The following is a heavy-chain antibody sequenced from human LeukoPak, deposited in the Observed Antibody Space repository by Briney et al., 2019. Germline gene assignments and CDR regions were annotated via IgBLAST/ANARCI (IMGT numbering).Heavy chain of an antibody. CDR2: ISNSSSYI. J-gene: IGHJ4*02. CDR3: ARGTPQRYSSGLYYFDY. V-gene: IGHV3-21*01. Sequence: PGGSLRLSCAASGFTFSSYSMNWVRQAPGKGLEWVSSISNSSSYIYYADSVKGRFTISRDDAKNSLYLQMNSLRAEDTAVYYCARGTPQRYSSGLYYFDYWGQGTLVTVSS. D-gene: IGHD6-19*01. CDR1: GFTFSSYS.